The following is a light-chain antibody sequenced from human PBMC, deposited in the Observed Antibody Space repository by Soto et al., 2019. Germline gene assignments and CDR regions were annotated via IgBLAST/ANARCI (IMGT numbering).Light chain of an antibody. Sequence: DIVMTQTPLSLPFTPGEPASISCRSSQSHLHSNGYNYLDWYLQRPGQSPQVLIYLGSNRASGVPDRFSGSGSGTEFTLTISGLQSEDFGVYYCQQYKSWRTFAHGTIVDI. J-gene: IGKJ1*01. CDR3: QQYKSWRT. V-gene: IGKV2-28*01. CDR2: LGS. CDR1: QSHLHSNGYNY.